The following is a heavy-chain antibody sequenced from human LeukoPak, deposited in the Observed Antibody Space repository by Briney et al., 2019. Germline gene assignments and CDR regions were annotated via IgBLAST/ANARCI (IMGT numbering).Heavy chain of an antibody. Sequence: GASVKVSCKASGYTFTSYGISWVRQAPGQGLEWMGWISAHNGNTNYAQKLQGRVTMTTDTSTSTAYMELRSLRSDDTAVYYCARRAGYSSSWNQYYYYYGMDVWGQGTTVTVSS. J-gene: IGHJ6*02. D-gene: IGHD6-13*01. V-gene: IGHV1-18*01. CDR1: GYTFTSYG. CDR2: ISAHNGNT. CDR3: ARRAGYSSSWNQYYYYYGMDV.